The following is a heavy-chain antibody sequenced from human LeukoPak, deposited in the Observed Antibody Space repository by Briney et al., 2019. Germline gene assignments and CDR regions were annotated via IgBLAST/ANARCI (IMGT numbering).Heavy chain of an antibody. CDR1: GFTFSSYA. J-gene: IGHJ4*02. D-gene: IGHD3-16*01. CDR2: ISYDGSNK. V-gene: IGHV3-30*04. CDR3: ARALGEWENEYYFDY. Sequence: PGGSLRLSCAASGFTFSSYAMHWVRQAPGKGLEWVAVISYDGSNKYYADSVKGRFTISRDNSKNTLYLQMNSLRAEDTAVYYCARALGEWENEYYFDYWGQGTLVTVSS.